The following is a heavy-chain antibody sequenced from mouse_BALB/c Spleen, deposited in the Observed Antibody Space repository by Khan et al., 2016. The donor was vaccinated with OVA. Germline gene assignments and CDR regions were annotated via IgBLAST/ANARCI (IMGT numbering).Heavy chain of an antibody. CDR2: INPSNGYT. V-gene: IGHV1-4*01. CDR1: GYTFTSYT. J-gene: IGHJ3*01. D-gene: IGHD2-14*01. CDR3: VRDGAYHRNDGWFAY. Sequence: VQLQQSRAELARPGASVKMSCKASGYTFTSYTIHWIKKRPGQGLEWIGYINPSNGYTNYNQKFRDKATLTTDKSSTTAYLQLSSLTSDDSAVYNCVRDGAYHRNDGWFAYWGQGTLVTVSA.